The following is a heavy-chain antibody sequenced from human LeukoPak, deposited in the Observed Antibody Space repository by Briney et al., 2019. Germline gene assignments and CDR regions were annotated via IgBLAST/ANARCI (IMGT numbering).Heavy chain of an antibody. V-gene: IGHV3-66*01. CDR1: GFTLSSNY. D-gene: IGHD3-22*01. Sequence: PGGSLRLSCAASGFTLSSNYMSWVRQAPGKGLEWVSVIYSGGSTYYADSVKGRFTISRDNSKNTLYLQMNSLRAEDTAVYYCASMTYYYDSSGYQLIDYWGQGTLVTVSS. J-gene: IGHJ4*02. CDR3: ASMTYYYDSSGYQLIDY. CDR2: IYSGGST.